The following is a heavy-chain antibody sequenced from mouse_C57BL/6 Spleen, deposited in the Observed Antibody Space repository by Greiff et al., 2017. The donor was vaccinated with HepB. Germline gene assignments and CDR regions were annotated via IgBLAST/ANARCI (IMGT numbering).Heavy chain of an antibody. D-gene: IGHD2-4*01. CDR1: GYTFTSYW. CDR3: ARSHYYDYDNYAMDY. CDR2: IYPGSGST. J-gene: IGHJ4*01. V-gene: IGHV1-55*01. Sequence: QVQLQQPGAELVKPGASVKMSCKASGYTFTSYWITWVKQRPGQGLEWIGDIYPGSGSTNYNEKFKSKATLTVDTSSSTAYMQLSSLTSEDSAVYYCARSHYYDYDNYAMDYWGQGTSVTVSS.